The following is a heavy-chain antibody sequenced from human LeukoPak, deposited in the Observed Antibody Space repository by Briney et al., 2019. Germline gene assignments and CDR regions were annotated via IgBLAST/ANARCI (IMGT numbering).Heavy chain of an antibody. CDR2: ISASGGGS. J-gene: IGHJ4*02. D-gene: IGHD6-13*01. V-gene: IGHV3-23*01. Sequence: AGGSLRLSCAASGFTFSSYAMTWVRQAPGMGLEWVSVISASGGGSYYADSVKDRFTISRDNSKNTLHLQINSLRAEDTAVYFCAKGIAAAGFVDSYFDCWGQGTSVTVSS. CDR3: AKGIAAAGFVDSYFDC. CDR1: GFTFSSYA.